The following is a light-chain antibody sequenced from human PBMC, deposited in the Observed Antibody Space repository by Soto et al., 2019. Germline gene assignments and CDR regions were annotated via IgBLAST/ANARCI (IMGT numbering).Light chain of an antibody. J-gene: IGLJ3*02. Sequence: QSVLTQPASVSGSPGQSITISCTGASSDVGSYNLVSWYQHHPGKAPKLMIYEGSKRPSGVSNRFSGSKSGNTASLTISGLLAEDEADYYCCSYAGRLKVVFGGGTKVTVL. CDR1: SSDVGSYNL. CDR3: CSYAGRLKVV. CDR2: EGS. V-gene: IGLV2-23*01.